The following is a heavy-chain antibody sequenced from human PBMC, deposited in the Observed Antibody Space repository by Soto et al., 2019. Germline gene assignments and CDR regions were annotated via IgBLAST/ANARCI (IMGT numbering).Heavy chain of an antibody. V-gene: IGHV4-34*01. CDR1: GGSFSGYY. CDR3: ARLRRIAARPEPGRYYGMDV. Sequence: QVQLQQWGAGLLKPSETLSLTCAVYGGSFSGYYWSWIRQPPGKGLEWIGEINHSGSTNYNPSLKIRVDIPVDTAKNQFSLKLSSVPAADTAVYYCARLRRIAARPEPGRYYGMDVWGQGTTVTVSS. CDR2: INHSGST. D-gene: IGHD6-6*01. J-gene: IGHJ6*02.